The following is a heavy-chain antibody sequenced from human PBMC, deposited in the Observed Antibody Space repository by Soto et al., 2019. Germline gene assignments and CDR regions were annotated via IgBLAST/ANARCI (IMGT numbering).Heavy chain of an antibody. V-gene: IGHV2-70*01. CDR2: IDWDDDK. Sequence: SGPTLVNPTQTLTLTCTFSGFSLSTSGMCVSWIRQPPGKALEWLALIDWDDDKYYSTSLKTRLTISKDTSKNQVVLTMTNMDPVDTATYYCARILAYGSGSYYNGVFAYYYYYGMDVWGQGTTVTSP. CDR3: ARILAYGSGSYYNGVFAYYYYYGMDV. CDR1: GFSLSTSGMC. D-gene: IGHD3-10*01. J-gene: IGHJ6*02.